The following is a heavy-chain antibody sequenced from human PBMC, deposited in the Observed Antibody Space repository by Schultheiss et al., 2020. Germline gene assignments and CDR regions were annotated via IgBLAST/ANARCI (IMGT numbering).Heavy chain of an antibody. CDR3: ARDPYIVAPTFDS. CDR1: GFTFSSYS. Sequence: GESLKISCSASGFTFSSYSMNWVRQAPGKGLEWVSSISSNGRYIDYADSVKGRFTISRDNAKNSLFLQMNSLRAEDTAVYYCARDPYIVAPTFDSWGQGTLVTVSS. D-gene: IGHD5-12*01. V-gene: IGHV3-21*01. J-gene: IGHJ4*02. CDR2: ISSNGRYI.